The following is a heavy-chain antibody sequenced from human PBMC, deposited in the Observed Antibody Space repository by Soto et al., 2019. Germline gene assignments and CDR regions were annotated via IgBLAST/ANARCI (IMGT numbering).Heavy chain of an antibody. V-gene: IGHV1-69*12. D-gene: IGHD2-15*01. J-gene: IGHJ4*02. CDR3: ARESRYCSGGSCYFLPGIDY. CDR2: IIPIFGTA. CDR1: GGTFSSYA. Sequence: QVQLVQSGAEVKKPGSSVKVSSKASGGTFSSYAISWVRQAPGQGLEWMGGIIPIFGTANYAQKFQGRVTITADECTSTAYMELSSLRSEDTAVYYCARESRYCSGGSCYFLPGIDYWGQGTLVTVSS.